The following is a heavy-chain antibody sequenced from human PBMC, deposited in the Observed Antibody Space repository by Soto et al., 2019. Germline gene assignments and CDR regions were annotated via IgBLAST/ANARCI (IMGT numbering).Heavy chain of an antibody. V-gene: IGHV4-31*03. D-gene: IGHD2-15*01. CDR2: IYYSGST. J-gene: IGHJ5*02. Sequence: SETLSLTCTVSGGSISIGVYSWSWIRQHPGKGLEWSGYIYYSGSTYYNPSLKSRVTISVDTSKNQFSLKLSSVTAADTAVYYCARGHPLGYCSGGSCSSFDPWGQGTLVTVSS. CDR1: GGSISIGVYS. CDR3: ARGHPLGYCSGGSCSSFDP.